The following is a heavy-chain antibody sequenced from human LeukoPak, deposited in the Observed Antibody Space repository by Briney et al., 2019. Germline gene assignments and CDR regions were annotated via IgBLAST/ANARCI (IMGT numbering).Heavy chain of an antibody. CDR2: INHSGST. Sequence: SETLSLTCAVYGGSFSGYYWSWIRQPPGKGLEWLGEINHSGSTNYNPSLKSRVTISVDTSKNQFSLKLSSVTAADTAVYYCASRIAVASNARYYFDYWGQGTLVTVSS. CDR3: ASRIAVASNARYYFDY. CDR1: GGSFSGYY. J-gene: IGHJ4*02. V-gene: IGHV4-34*01. D-gene: IGHD6-19*01.